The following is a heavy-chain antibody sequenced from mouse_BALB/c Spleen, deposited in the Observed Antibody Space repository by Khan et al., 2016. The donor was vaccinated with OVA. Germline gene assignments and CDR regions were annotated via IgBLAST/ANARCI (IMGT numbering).Heavy chain of an antibody. CDR1: GFTFSSYS. CDR3: ASDLTGSFAY. J-gene: IGHJ3*01. V-gene: IGHV5-6*01. D-gene: IGHD2-13*01. Sequence: EVELVESGGDLVKPGGSLKLSCAASGFTFSSYSMSWVRQTPDKRLEWVASISSGGDYTYYPDSLKGRFTIPRDNAKNTPYLQMSDLKSEDTAMYCCASDLTGSFAYWGQGTLVTVSA. CDR2: ISSGGDYT.